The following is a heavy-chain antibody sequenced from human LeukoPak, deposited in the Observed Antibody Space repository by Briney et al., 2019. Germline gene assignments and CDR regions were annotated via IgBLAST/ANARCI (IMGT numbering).Heavy chain of an antibody. J-gene: IGHJ3*02. CDR3: AKLYYDSSGYRIDAFDI. CDR2: INSNGGST. CDR1: GFTFSSYS. Sequence: GGSLRLSCAASGFTFSSYSMHWVRQAPGKGLEYVSAINSNGGSTNYANSVKGRFTISRDNSKNTLYLQMNSLRAEDTAVYYCAKLYYDSSGYRIDAFDIWGQGTMVTVSS. V-gene: IGHV3-64*01. D-gene: IGHD3-22*01.